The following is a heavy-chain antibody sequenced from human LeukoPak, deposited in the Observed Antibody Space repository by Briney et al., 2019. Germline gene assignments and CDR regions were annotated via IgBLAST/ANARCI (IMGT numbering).Heavy chain of an antibody. CDR3: ARDHGKGTSCFDY. CDR2: ISSSSSYI. D-gene: IGHD2-2*01. V-gene: IGHV3-21*01. J-gene: IGHJ4*02. CDR1: GFTFSSYS. Sequence: GGSLRLSCAASGFTFSSYSMNWVRQAPGKGLEWVSSISSSSSYIYYADSVKGRFTISRDNAKNSLYLQMNSLRAEDTAVYYCARDHGKGTSCFDYWGQGTLVTVSS.